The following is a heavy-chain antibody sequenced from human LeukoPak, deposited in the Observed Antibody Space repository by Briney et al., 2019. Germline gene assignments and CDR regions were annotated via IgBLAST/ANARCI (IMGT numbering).Heavy chain of an antibody. Sequence: GGSLRLSCAASGFIFSDTSMHWVRQASGKGLEWIGQITNKANNYATAYAASVIGRFTISRDDSKNTVYLQMNSLRAEDTAVYYCARDELVAAFDYWGQGTLVTVSS. J-gene: IGHJ4*02. D-gene: IGHD2-15*01. CDR3: ARDELVAAFDY. CDR1: GFIFSDTS. V-gene: IGHV3-73*01. CDR2: ITNKANNYAT.